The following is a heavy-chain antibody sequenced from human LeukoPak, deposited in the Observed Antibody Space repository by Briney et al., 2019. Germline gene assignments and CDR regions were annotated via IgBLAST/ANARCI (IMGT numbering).Heavy chain of an antibody. J-gene: IGHJ3*02. D-gene: IGHD5-24*01. CDR2: IYYSGST. CDR1: GGSISSSSYY. V-gene: IGHV4-39*01. CDR3: ARMATQWMGNAFDI. Sequence: SETLSLTRTVSGGSISSSSYYWGWIRQPPGKGLEWIGSIYYSGSTYSNPSLKSRVTISVDTSKNQFSLKLSSVTAADTAVYYCARMATQWMGNAFDIWGQGTMVTVSS.